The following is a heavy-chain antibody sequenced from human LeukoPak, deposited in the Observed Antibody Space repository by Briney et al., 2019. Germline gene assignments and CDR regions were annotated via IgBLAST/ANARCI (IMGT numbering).Heavy chain of an antibody. CDR2: ILHSGST. CDR1: GYSISSGYF. J-gene: IGHJ6*03. Sequence: PSETLSLTCSVSGYSISSGYFWGWIRQPPGTGLEWIGSILHSGSTYYNPSLKSRVTISVDTFKNQFSLKLRSVTAADTAVYYCARSYQDDVIAGYYYYYYMDVWGKGTTVAVSS. D-gene: IGHD3-22*01. CDR3: ARSYQDDVIAGYYYYYYMDV. V-gene: IGHV4-38-2*02.